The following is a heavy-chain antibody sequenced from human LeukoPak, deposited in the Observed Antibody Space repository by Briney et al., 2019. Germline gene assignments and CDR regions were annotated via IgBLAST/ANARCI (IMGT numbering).Heavy chain of an antibody. Sequence: ASVKVSCKASGYTFTSYDINWVRQATGQGLEWMGWMNPNSGNTGYAQKFQGRVTITRNTSISTAYMELSSLRSEDTAVYYCARDGRIAAAVYYFDYWGQGTLVTVSS. CDR3: ARDGRIAAAVYYFDY. V-gene: IGHV1-8*03. D-gene: IGHD6-13*01. J-gene: IGHJ4*02. CDR1: GYTFTSYD. CDR2: MNPNSGNT.